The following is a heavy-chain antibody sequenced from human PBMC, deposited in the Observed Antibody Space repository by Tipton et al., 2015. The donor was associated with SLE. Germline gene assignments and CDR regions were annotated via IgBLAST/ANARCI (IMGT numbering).Heavy chain of an antibody. CDR1: GGSFSGYY. CDR2: INHSGST. Sequence: TLSLTCAVYGGSFSGYYWSWIRQPPGKGLEWIGEINHSGSTNYNPSLKSRVTISVDTSKNQFSLKLSSVTAADTAVYYCARAVHRAHWSGYASYGMDVWGQGTTVTVS. V-gene: IGHV4-34*01. CDR3: ARAVHRAHWSGYASYGMDV. J-gene: IGHJ6*02. D-gene: IGHD3-3*01.